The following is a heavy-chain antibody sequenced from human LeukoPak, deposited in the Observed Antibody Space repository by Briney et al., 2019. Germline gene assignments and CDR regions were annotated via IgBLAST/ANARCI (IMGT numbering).Heavy chain of an antibody. Sequence: ASVKVSCKASGYTFTSYAMHWVRQAPGQRLEWMGWINAGNGNTKYSRKFQGRVTITRDTSASTAYMELSSLRSEDTAVYYCARSGDYLHFDYWGQGTLVTVSS. CDR1: GYTFTSYA. V-gene: IGHV1-3*01. CDR2: INAGNGNT. D-gene: IGHD4-17*01. J-gene: IGHJ4*02. CDR3: ARSGDYLHFDY.